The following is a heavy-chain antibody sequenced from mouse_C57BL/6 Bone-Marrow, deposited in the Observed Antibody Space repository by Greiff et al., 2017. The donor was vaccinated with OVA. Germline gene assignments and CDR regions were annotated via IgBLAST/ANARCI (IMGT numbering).Heavy chain of an antibody. J-gene: IGHJ2*01. CDR1: GYTFTDYN. V-gene: IGHV1-18*01. CDR3: ARRVLWLRRRSFDY. CDR2: INPNNGGT. Sequence: EVKLQQSGPELVKPGASVKIPCKASGYTFTDYNMDWVKQSHGKSLEWIGDINPNNGGTIYNQKFKGKATLTVDKSSSTAYMELRSLTSEDTAVYYCARRVLWLRRRSFDYWGQGTTLTVSS. D-gene: IGHD2-2*01.